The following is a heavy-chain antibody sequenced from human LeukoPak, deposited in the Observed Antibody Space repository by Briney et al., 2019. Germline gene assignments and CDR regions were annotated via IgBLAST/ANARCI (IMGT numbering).Heavy chain of an antibody. J-gene: IGHJ5*02. CDR3: ARGYDSSGYYP. CDR2: IIPILGIA. D-gene: IGHD3-22*01. V-gene: IGHV1-69*04. Sequence: ASVKVSCKASGGTFSSYAISWVRQAPGQGLEWMGRIIPILGIANYAQKFQGRVTITADKSTSTAYMELSSLRSEDTAVYYCARGYDSSGYYPWGQGTLVTVSS. CDR1: GGTFSSYA.